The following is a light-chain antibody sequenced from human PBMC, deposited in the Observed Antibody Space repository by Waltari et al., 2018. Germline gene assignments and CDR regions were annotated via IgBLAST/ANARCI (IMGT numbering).Light chain of an antibody. Sequence: EVVLTQSPATLSLSPGERATLSCRASQSVTSSYLAWYHQKSGHAPRLLIYASSSRATGIPDRFSGSGSGTDFTLTISRLEPEDFAVYYCQHYADSRITFGQGTRLEIK. J-gene: IGKJ5*01. CDR1: QSVTSSY. CDR2: ASS. CDR3: QHYADSRIT. V-gene: IGKV3-20*01.